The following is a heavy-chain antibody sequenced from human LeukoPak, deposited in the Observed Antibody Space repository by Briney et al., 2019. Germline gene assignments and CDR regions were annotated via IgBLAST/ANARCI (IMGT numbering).Heavy chain of an antibody. CDR3: ARHGGRGWKYQLLYRPNWYFDL. D-gene: IGHD2-2*02. V-gene: IGHV4-39*01. CDR2: IYYSGST. CDR1: GGSVSSSSYY. Sequence: SETLSLTCTVSGGSVSSSSYYWGWIRQPPGKGLEWIGSIYYSGSTYYNPSLKSRVTISVDTSKNQFSLKLSSVTAADTAVYYCARHGGRGWKYQLLYRPNWYFDLWGRGTLVTVSS. J-gene: IGHJ2*01.